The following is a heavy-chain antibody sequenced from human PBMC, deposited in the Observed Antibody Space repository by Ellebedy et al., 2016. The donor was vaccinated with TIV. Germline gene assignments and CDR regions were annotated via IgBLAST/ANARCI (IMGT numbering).Heavy chain of an antibody. CDR2: INSDGSST. V-gene: IGHV3-74*01. J-gene: IGHJ4*01. CDR1: GFTFSSYW. CDR3: AKETHESGTLYFDY. D-gene: IGHD1-1*01. Sequence: GGSLRLSCAASGFTFSSYWMHWVRQAPGKGLVWVSRINSDGSSTSYADSVKGRFTISRDNSRNTLDLQMNSLRVEDTAVYYCAKETHESGTLYFDYWGHGTLVTVSS.